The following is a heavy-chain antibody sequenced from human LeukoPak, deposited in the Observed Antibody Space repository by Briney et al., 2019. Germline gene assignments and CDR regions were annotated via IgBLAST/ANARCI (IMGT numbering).Heavy chain of an antibody. J-gene: IGHJ6*03. CDR3: ARGPQLLWGYYYYYMDV. Sequence: SETLSLTCTVSGGSISSGGYYWSWIRQHPGKGLEWIGYIYYSGSTYYNPSLKSRVTISVDTSKNQFSLKLSSVTAADTAVYYCARGPQLLWGYYYYYMDVWGKGTTVTFSS. CDR2: IYYSGST. D-gene: IGHD2-2*01. V-gene: IGHV4-31*03. CDR1: GGSISSGGYY.